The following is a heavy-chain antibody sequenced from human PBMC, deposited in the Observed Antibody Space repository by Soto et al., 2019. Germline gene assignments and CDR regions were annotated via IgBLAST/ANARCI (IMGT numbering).Heavy chain of an antibody. Sequence: ASVXVSCKASGYTFTNNAIHWVRQAPGQRLEWMGWINAANGNTKYSQKFQGRVTITRDTSASTAYMELSSLRSEDTAVYYCARDQGLCSGGSCWGYFDYWGQGTLVTVSS. CDR2: INAANGNT. J-gene: IGHJ4*02. CDR1: GYTFTNNA. D-gene: IGHD2-15*01. V-gene: IGHV1-3*01. CDR3: ARDQGLCSGGSCWGYFDY.